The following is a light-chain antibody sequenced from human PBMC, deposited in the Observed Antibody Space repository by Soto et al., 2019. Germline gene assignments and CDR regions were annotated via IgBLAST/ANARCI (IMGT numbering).Light chain of an antibody. V-gene: IGKV3-15*01. CDR2: GAS. Sequence: EIVMTQSPATLSVSPGERATLSCRASQTVSNNLAWYQQKPGQAPRLLIYGASTRATGIPARFSGSGSGTEFTLTISSLQSEDFAVYYCQQYNYWPPYTFGQGTKLEIK. CDR3: QQYNYWPPYT. J-gene: IGKJ2*01. CDR1: QTVSNN.